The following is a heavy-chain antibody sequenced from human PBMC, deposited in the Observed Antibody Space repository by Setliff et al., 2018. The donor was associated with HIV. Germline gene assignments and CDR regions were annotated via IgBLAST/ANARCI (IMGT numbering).Heavy chain of an antibody. Sequence: GASVKVSCKASGYTFTSYYMHWVRQAPGQGLEWMGIINPSGGSTSYAQKFQGRVTMTRDTSTSTVYMELSSLRSEDTAVFYCARAEIGIAVAGAYYGMDVWGQGTTVTV. CDR3: ARAEIGIAVAGAYYGMDV. CDR2: INPSGGST. J-gene: IGHJ6*02. D-gene: IGHD6-19*01. CDR1: GYTFTSYY. V-gene: IGHV1-46*01.